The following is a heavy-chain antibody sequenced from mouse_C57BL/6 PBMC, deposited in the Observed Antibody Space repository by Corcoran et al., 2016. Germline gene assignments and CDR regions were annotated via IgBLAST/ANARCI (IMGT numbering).Heavy chain of an antibody. CDR3: ARDSNWYFDV. D-gene: IGHD2-5*01. V-gene: IGHV9-3*01. Sequence: QIQLVQSGPELHKPGETVKISCKASGYTFTTYGMSWMKQAPGKGLKWMGWMNIYSGVPTYADDFKGRFALSLETSASTAYLEINNLKSEDTATYFCARDSNWYFDVWGIGTTVTVSS. CDR2: MNIYSGVP. CDR1: GYTFTTYG. J-gene: IGHJ1*03.